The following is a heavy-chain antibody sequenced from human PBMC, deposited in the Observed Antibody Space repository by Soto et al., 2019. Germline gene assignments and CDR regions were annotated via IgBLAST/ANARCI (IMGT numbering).Heavy chain of an antibody. CDR3: SKRGAVIAAAGYYYYGMDV. D-gene: IGHD6-13*01. CDR1: GFTFSSYA. CDR2: ISGSGGST. V-gene: IGHV3-23*01. Sequence: GGSLRLSCAASGFTFSSYAMSWVRQAPGKGLEWVSAISGSGGSTYYADSVKGRFTISRDNSKNTLYLQMNSLRAEDTAVYYCSKRGAVIAAAGYYYYGMDVWGQGTTVTVSS. J-gene: IGHJ6*02.